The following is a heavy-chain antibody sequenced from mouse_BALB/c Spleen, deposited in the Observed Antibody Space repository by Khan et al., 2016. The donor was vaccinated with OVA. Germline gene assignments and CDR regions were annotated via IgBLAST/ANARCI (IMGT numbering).Heavy chain of an antibody. Sequence: QVQLKQSGPGLVAPSQSLSITCTVSGFSLTGYGVNWVRQPPGKGLEWLGMIWGDGSTDYNSVLKSRLSISKDNSKSQVFLKMNSRQTDDTARYYCARAYYGNYREAMDYWGQGTSVTVSS. J-gene: IGHJ4*01. CDR2: IWGDGST. V-gene: IGHV2-6-7*01. D-gene: IGHD2-10*01. CDR3: ARAYYGNYREAMDY. CDR1: GFSLTGYG.